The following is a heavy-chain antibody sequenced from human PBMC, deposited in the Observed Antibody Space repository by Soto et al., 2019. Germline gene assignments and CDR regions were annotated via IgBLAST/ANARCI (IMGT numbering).Heavy chain of an antibody. CDR2: ISYDGSNK. Sequence: GALRLSCAASGFTFSSYGMHWVRQAPGKGLEWVAVISYDGSNKYYADSVKGRFTISRDNSKNTLYLQMNSLRAEDTAVYYCANSMLDYYYGMDVWGQGTTVTVSS. D-gene: IGHD3-10*02. CDR3: ANSMLDYYYGMDV. CDR1: GFTFSSYG. J-gene: IGHJ6*02. V-gene: IGHV3-30*18.